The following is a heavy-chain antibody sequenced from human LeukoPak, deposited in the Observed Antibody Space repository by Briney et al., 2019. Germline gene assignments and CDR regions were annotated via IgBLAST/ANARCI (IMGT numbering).Heavy chain of an antibody. CDR3: ARPGVAGGAFDI. CDR2: IEREGCEE. V-gene: IGHV3-7*01. J-gene: IGHJ3*02. D-gene: IGHD1-26*01. Sequence: PGGSLRLSCAASGFTFSEPWMNWVRPVPGKGLEWVGNIEREGCEEYEQECVEGRSTNSRDNLKNSLYLQMKSQRAEDTAVYYCARPGVAGGAFDIWGQGTVVTVSS. CDR1: GFTFSEPW.